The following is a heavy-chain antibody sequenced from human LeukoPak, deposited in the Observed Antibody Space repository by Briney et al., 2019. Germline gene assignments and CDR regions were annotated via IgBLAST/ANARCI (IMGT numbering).Heavy chain of an antibody. D-gene: IGHD6-6*01. CDR1: GFTFTSSA. Sequence: SVKVSCKASGFTFTSSAMQWLRQARGQRLEWIGWIVVGSGNTNYAQKFQERVTITRDMSTSTAYMELSSLRSEDTAVYYCAANLAARLYYFDYWGQGTLVTVSS. CDR2: IVVGSGNT. CDR3: AANLAARLYYFDY. V-gene: IGHV1-58*02. J-gene: IGHJ4*02.